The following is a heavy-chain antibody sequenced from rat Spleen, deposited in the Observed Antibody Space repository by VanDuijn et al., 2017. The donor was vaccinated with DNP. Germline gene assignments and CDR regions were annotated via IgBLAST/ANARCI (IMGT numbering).Heavy chain of an antibody. CDR2: ISLAGAST. J-gene: IGHJ2*01. Sequence: EVQLVESDGGLVQPGRSLKLSCAASGFTFNDHWMTWIRQGPGKGLEWVASISLAGASTYYPDSVKGRFTISRDNAKSTLYLQMNSLRSEDTATYYCTRSSSAMRGYYFDYWGQGVMVTVSS. CDR3: TRSSSAMRGYYFDY. V-gene: IGHV5-31*01. CDR1: GFTFNDHW. D-gene: IGHD1-12*01.